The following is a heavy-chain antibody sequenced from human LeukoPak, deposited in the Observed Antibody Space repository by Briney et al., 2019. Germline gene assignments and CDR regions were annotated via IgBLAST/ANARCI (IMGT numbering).Heavy chain of an antibody. Sequence: ASVKVSCKASGYTFTGYYMHWVRQAPGQGLEWMGWINPNSGGTNYAQKFQGRVTMTRDTSISTAYMELSRLRSDDTAVYYCARTRNYYGSGNWFDPRGQGTLVTVSS. V-gene: IGHV1-2*02. D-gene: IGHD3-10*01. CDR3: ARTRNYYGSGNWFDP. J-gene: IGHJ5*02. CDR1: GYTFTGYY. CDR2: INPNSGGT.